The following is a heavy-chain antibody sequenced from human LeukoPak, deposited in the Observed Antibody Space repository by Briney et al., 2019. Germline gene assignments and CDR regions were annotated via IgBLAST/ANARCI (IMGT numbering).Heavy chain of an antibody. CDR1: GFTFSSHA. J-gene: IGHJ6*02. CDR3: ARFVANWNPGGMDV. D-gene: IGHD1-20*01. Sequence: GGSLRLSCAASGFTFSSHAMSWVRQAPGKGLEWVSGVSDSGGSRYYADSVKGRFTISRDNSGNSIYLQMNSLRAEDTAVYYCARFVANWNPGGMDVWGQGTTVIVSS. CDR2: VSDSGGSR. V-gene: IGHV3-23*01.